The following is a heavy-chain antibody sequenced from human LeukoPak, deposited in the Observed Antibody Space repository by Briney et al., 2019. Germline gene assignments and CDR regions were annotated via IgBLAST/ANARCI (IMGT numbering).Heavy chain of an antibody. CDR2: ISYDGSNE. D-gene: IGHD1-20*01. CDR1: GFTFSSYA. Sequence: GGSLRLSCAASGFTFSSYAMHWVRQAPGKGLEWVAVISYDGSNEYYAGSVKGRFTISRDSSKNTPYLQMNSLRAEDTAVYYCARAGGHYNWNFGDAIDIWGQGTMVTVSS. CDR3: ARAGGHYNWNFGDAIDI. V-gene: IGHV3-30*04. J-gene: IGHJ3*02.